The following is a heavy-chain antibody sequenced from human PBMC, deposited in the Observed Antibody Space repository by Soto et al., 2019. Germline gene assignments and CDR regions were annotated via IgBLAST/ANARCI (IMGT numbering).Heavy chain of an antibody. CDR1: GYTFTSYY. J-gene: IGHJ6*02. CDR3: ARDRVMVRGVIITQFRYYYGMDV. V-gene: IGHV1-46*01. Sequence: AASVKVSCKASGYTFTSYYMHWVRQAPGQGLEWMGIINPSGGSTSYAQKFQGRVTMTRDTSTSTVYMELSSLRSEDTAVYYCARDRVMVRGVIITQFRYYYGMDVWGQGTTVTVSS. CDR2: INPSGGST. D-gene: IGHD3-10*01.